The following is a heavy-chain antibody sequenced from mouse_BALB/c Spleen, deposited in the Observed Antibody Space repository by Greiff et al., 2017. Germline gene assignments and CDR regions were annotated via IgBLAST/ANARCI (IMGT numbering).Heavy chain of an antibody. D-gene: IGHD1-1*01. J-gene: IGHJ2*01. CDR2: ISSGGSYT. CDR3: ARDYYGSSSFDY. Sequence: EVKLMESGGGLVKPGGSLKLSCAASGFTFSSYAMSWVRQSPEKRLEWVAEISSGGSYTYYPDTVTGRFTISRDNAKNTLYLEMSSLRSEDTAMYYCARDYYGSSSFDYWGQGTTLTVSS. CDR1: GFTFSSYA. V-gene: IGHV5-9-4*01.